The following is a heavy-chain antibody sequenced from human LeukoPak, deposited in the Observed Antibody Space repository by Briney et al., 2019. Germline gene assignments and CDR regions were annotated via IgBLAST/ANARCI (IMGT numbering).Heavy chain of an antibody. D-gene: IGHD3-10*01. Sequence: GGSLRLSCAASGFTFSSYAMHWVRQAPGKGLEWVAVISYDGSNKYYADSVKGRFTISRDNSKNTLYLQMNSLRAEDTAVYYCARDPYYYGSGILDYWGQGTLVTVSS. J-gene: IGHJ4*02. V-gene: IGHV3-30-3*01. CDR1: GFTFSSYA. CDR3: ARDPYYYGSGILDY. CDR2: ISYDGSNK.